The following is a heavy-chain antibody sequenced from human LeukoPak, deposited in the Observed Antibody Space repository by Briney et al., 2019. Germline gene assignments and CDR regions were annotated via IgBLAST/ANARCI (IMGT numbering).Heavy chain of an antibody. CDR1: EYSFPNYC. CDR3: ARLRLLDAFDI. J-gene: IGHJ3*02. V-gene: IGHV5-51*01. CDR2: IYPDDSDT. Sequence: GESLKISCKHSEYSFPNYCIGWVRQMPGKGLEWMGIIYPDDSDTRYSPSFQGQVTISADKSISTAYLQWSSLKASDTAMYYCARLRLLDAFDIWGQGTMVTVSS.